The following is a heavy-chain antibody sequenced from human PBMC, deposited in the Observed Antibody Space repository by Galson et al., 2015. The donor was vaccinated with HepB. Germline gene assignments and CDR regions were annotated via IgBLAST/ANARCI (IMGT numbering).Heavy chain of an antibody. V-gene: IGHV4-39*01. CDR1: GGSISSSSYY. Sequence: LSLTCIVSGGSISSSSYYWGWIRQPPGKGLEWIGSISYSGSSYYDPSLKSRVTMFVDTSKNQFSLELTYVTAADTAVYYCASAKRGGNSYGYLDSWGQGTLVTVSS. J-gene: IGHJ4*02. CDR2: ISYSGSS. D-gene: IGHD5-18*01. CDR3: ASAKRGGNSYGYLDS.